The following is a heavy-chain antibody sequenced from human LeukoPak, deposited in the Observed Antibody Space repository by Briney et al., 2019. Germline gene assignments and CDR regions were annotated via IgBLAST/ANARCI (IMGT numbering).Heavy chain of an antibody. J-gene: IGHJ4*02. D-gene: IGHD2-21*01. CDR2: ISGSGGST. V-gene: IGHV3-23*01. CDR3: AKRGEGTAYYFDY. CDR1: GFTFSSYA. Sequence: GGSLRLSCAASGFTFSSYAMSWVRQAPGKGLDWVSAISGSGGSTYYADSVKGRFTISRDNSENTLYLQMNSLRAEDTAVYYCAKRGEGTAYYFDYWGQGTLVTVSS.